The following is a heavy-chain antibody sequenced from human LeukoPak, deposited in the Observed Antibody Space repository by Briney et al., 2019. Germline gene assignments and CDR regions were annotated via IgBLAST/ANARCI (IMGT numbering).Heavy chain of an antibody. V-gene: IGHV4-34*01. D-gene: IGHD5-18*01. CDR3: ARGVLGQTAMVHFDY. Sequence: KPSETLSLTCAVYGGSFSGYYWSWIRQPPGKGLEWIGEINHSGSTNYNPSLKSRVTISVDTSKNQFSLKLSSVTAADTAVYYCARGVLGQTAMVHFDYWGQGTLVTVSS. CDR2: INHSGST. CDR1: GGSFSGYY. J-gene: IGHJ4*02.